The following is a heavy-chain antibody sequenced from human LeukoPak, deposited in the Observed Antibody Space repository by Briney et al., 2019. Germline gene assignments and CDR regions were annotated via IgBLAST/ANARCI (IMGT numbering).Heavy chain of an antibody. Sequence: PGGSLRLSCVTSGFTCNNHGMHWVRQAPGKGLEWVAVIASDGGVKHFADSVQGRFTLSRDNSKNTLYLQMNSLSVEDTAVYYCAREATWGQWYFDHWGQGTPVTVSS. J-gene: IGHJ4*02. CDR2: IASDGGVK. D-gene: IGHD6-19*01. CDR3: AREATWGQWYFDH. CDR1: GFTCNNHG. V-gene: IGHV3-30*03.